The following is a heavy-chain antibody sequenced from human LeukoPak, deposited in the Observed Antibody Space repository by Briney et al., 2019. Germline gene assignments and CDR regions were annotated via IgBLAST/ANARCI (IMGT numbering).Heavy chain of an antibody. D-gene: IGHD3-3*01. V-gene: IGHV4-4*07. J-gene: IGHJ4*02. CDR1: GGSISSYY. Sequence: SETLSLTCTVSGGSISSYYWSWIRQPAGKGLEWIGRIYTSGSTNYSPSLKSRVTMSVDTSKNQSSLKLSSVTAADTAVYYCARESFWSGYPDYWGQGTLVTVSS. CDR2: IYTSGST. CDR3: ARESFWSGYPDY.